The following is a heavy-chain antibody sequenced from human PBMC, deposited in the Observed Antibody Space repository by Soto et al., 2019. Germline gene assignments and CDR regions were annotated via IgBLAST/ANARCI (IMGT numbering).Heavy chain of an antibody. J-gene: IGHJ4*02. Sequence: SETLSLTCTVSGGSISSYYWSWIRQPPGKGLEWIGYIYYSGSTNYNPSLKSRVTISVDTSKNQFSLKLSSVAAADTAVYYCARVSLWFGELLYLGFDYWGQGTLVTV. CDR1: GGSISSYY. V-gene: IGHV4-59*01. CDR2: IYYSGST. CDR3: ARVSLWFGELLYLGFDY. D-gene: IGHD3-10*01.